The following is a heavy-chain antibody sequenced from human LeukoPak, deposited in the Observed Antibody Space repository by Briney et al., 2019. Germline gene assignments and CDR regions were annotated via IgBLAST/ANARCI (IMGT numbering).Heavy chain of an antibody. V-gene: IGHV4-59*01. CDR2: IYYSGST. J-gene: IGHJ4*02. D-gene: IGHD1-26*01. Sequence: SETLSLTCTVSGGSISSYYWSWIRQPPGKGLEWIGYIYYSGSTNYNPSLKSRVTISVDTSKNQFSLKLSSVTAADTAVYYCARGAYSGSYLNLDYWGQGTLVTVSS. CDR3: ARGAYSGSYLNLDY. CDR1: GGSISSYY.